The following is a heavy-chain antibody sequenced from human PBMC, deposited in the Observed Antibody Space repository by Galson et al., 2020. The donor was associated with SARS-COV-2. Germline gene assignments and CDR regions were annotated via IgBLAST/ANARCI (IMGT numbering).Heavy chain of an antibody. Sequence: SETLSLTCTVSGDSITNGDYYWGWIRQPPGKGLEWIGSIHYNGNTYYNPSLKSRLATSVDTTRNQFSLRVTSVTAADTAVYYCARDRGLTHYYGVGSYCPSYWGQGALVTVSS. CDR2: IHYNGNT. V-gene: IGHV4-39*07. CDR1: GDSITNGDYY. D-gene: IGHD3-10*01. J-gene: IGHJ4*02. CDR3: ARDRGLTHYYGVGSYCPSY.